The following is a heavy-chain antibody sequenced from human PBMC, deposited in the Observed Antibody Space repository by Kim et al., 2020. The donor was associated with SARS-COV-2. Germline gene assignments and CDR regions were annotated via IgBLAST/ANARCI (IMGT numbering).Heavy chain of an antibody. CDR1: GGSISSSSYY. J-gene: IGHJ2*01. CDR3: ARHLSAGSSWYGLWYFDL. V-gene: IGHV4-39*01. Sequence: SETLSLTCTVSGGSISSSSYYWGWIRQPPGKGLEWIGSIYYSGSTYYNPSLKSRVTISVDTSKNQFSLKLSSVTAADTAVYYCARHLSAGSSWYGLWYFDLWGRGTLVTVSS. CDR2: IYYSGST. D-gene: IGHD6-13*01.